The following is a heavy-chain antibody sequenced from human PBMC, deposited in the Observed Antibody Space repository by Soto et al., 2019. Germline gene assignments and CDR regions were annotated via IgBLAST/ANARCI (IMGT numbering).Heavy chain of an antibody. CDR2: IWYDGSNK. CDR3: ARGGAYSDYVLGWFDP. Sequence: QVQLVESGGGVVQPGRSLRLSCAASGFTFSSYGMHWVRQAPGKGLEWVAVIWYDGSNKYYADSVKGRFTISRDNSKNTLYLQMNSLRAEDTAVYYCARGGAYSDYVLGWFDPWGQGTLVTVSS. D-gene: IGHD4-17*01. J-gene: IGHJ5*02. V-gene: IGHV3-33*01. CDR1: GFTFSSYG.